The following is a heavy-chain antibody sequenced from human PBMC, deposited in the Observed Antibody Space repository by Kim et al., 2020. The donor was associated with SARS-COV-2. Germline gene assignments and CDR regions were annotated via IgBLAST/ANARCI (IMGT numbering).Heavy chain of an antibody. V-gene: IGHV3-7*01. CDR3: ARDKWYSSSLREGYYYYYGMDV. Sequence: GGSLRLSCAASGFTFSSYWMSWVRQAPGKGLEWVANIKQDGSEKYYVDSVKGRFTISRDNAKNSLYLQMNSLRAEDTAVYYCARDKWYSSSLREGYYYYYGMDVWGQGTTVTVSS. D-gene: IGHD6-13*01. J-gene: IGHJ6*02. CDR1: GFTFSSYW. CDR2: IKQDGSEK.